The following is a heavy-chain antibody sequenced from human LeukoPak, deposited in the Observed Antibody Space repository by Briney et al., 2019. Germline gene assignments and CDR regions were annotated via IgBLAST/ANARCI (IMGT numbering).Heavy chain of an antibody. CDR1: GFTFSNHW. CDR3: ARGGSDTAMAHDY. D-gene: IGHD5-18*01. Sequence: GGSLRLSCAASGFTFSNHWMHWVRQAPGKGLMWVSRINRDGSRTDYADSVKGRFTIPRDDAKNTLYLQVNSLRAEDTAVYFCARGGSDTAMAHDYWGQGTLVTVSS. J-gene: IGHJ4*02. V-gene: IGHV3-74*01. CDR2: INRDGSRT.